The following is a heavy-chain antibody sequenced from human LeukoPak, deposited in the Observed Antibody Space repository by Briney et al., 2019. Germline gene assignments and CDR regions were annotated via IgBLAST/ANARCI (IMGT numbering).Heavy chain of an antibody. CDR3: AGSSSRGSGFYFGYHAFDI. V-gene: IGHV4-59*01. D-gene: IGHD3-22*01. CDR2: IYCSGST. Sequence: SETLSLTCPVSGDSISSYCRRWIRQPPGKGLAWIAYIYCSGSTKYNPSLKSRVTVSVDTSKNQFSLKLSSVTAADTAVYYCAGSSSRGSGFYFGYHAFDICGQGTMVTVSS. CDR1: GDSISSYC. J-gene: IGHJ3*02.